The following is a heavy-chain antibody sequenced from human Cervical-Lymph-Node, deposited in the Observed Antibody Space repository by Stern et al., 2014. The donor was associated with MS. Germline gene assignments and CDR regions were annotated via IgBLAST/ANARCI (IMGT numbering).Heavy chain of an antibody. V-gene: IGHV1-18*01. Sequence: VQLVESGTEVKKPGASLIVSCKASGYTFTSYGISWVRQAPGQGLEWVGWISADSGTTRYAQNLRDRITLTRETSTGTVYMELRTLRSEDTAVYYCARDKMHAFDYWGQGTQVSVSS. CDR2: ISADSGTT. CDR3: ARDKMHAFDY. J-gene: IGHJ4*02. D-gene: IGHD2-8*01. CDR1: GYTFTSYG.